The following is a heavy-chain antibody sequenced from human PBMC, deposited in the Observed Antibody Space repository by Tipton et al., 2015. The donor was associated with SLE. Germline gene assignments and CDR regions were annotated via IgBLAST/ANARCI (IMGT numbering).Heavy chain of an antibody. CDR1: GGSVSSGSYY. CDR2: IYYTGST. J-gene: IGHJ4*02. CDR3: ARGGMGIAVAGEFDS. Sequence: TLSVTCTVSGGSVSSGSYYWSWIRQPPGKGLEWIGYIYYTGSTHYNPSLKTRVTISVDTSKSQFSLNLRSVTAADTAVYYCARGGMGIAVAGEFDSWGQGTLVTVSS. V-gene: IGHV4-61*01. D-gene: IGHD6-19*01.